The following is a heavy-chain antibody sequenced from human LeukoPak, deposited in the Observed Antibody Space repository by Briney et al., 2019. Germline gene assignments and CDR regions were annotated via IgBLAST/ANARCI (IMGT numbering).Heavy chain of an antibody. Sequence: GGSLRLSCAASGFTFSSYAMSWVRQAPGKGLEWVSAISGNGVGTYYADSVKGRFTISRDNSKNTLYLQMNSLRAEDTAVYYCAKDVEIFGVVIPFDYWGQGTLVTVSS. CDR2: ISGNGVGT. J-gene: IGHJ4*02. CDR3: AKDVEIFGVVIPFDY. V-gene: IGHV3-23*01. CDR1: GFTFSSYA. D-gene: IGHD3-3*01.